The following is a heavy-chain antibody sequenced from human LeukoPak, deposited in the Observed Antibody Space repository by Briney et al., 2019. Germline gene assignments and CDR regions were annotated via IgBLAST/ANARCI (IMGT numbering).Heavy chain of an antibody. D-gene: IGHD5-18*01. V-gene: IGHV4-61*03. CDR2: IYYTGST. CDR3: ARVRNSYGERDFDY. CDR1: GGSISSGGYS. Sequence: PSETLSLTCAVSGGSISSGGYSWSWIRQPPGEGLEWIGYIYYTGSTNYNPSLKSRVTMSLDTSKNHFSLQLSSVTAADTAVYYCARVRNSYGERDFDYWGQGILVTVSS. J-gene: IGHJ4*02.